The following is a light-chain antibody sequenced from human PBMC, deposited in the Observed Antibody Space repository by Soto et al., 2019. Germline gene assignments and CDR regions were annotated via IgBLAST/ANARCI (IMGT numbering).Light chain of an antibody. CDR3: SSHAGNTVV. CDR1: SSDVGGYNY. Sequence: QSVLTQPPSASGSPGQSVTISCTGTSSDVGGYNYVSWYQQLPGEAPKLILYDVTKRPSGVPDRFSGSKSGNTASLTVSGLLAEDEADYYCSSHAGNTVVFGGGTKLTVL. V-gene: IGLV2-8*01. CDR2: DVT. J-gene: IGLJ2*01.